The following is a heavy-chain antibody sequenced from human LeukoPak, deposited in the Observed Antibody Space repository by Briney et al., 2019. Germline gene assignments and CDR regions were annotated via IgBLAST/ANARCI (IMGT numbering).Heavy chain of an antibody. CDR2: IYDNSRYI. Sequence: GGSLRLSCAASGFTFSSYTMHWVRQAPGKGLEWVSSIYDNSRYIYYAESVKGRFAISRDNAKSSLYLQMNSLTAEDTAVYYCARDSHDFWTTYWGQGTLVTVSS. J-gene: IGHJ4*02. V-gene: IGHV3-21*01. CDR3: ARDSHDFWTTY. CDR1: GFTFSSYT. D-gene: IGHD3-3*01.